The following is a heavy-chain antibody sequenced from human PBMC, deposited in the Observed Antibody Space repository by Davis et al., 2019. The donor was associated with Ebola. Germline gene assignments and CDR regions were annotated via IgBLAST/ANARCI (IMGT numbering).Heavy chain of an antibody. Sequence: GESLKISCAASGFTFSGSAMHWVRQASGKGLEWVGRIRSKANSYATAYAASVKGRFTISRDDSKNTAYLQMNSLKTEDTAVYYCARFPRNRIAARPQDWYFDLWGRGTLVTVSS. CDR1: GFTFSGSA. CDR2: IRSKANSYAT. CDR3: ARFPRNRIAARPQDWYFDL. J-gene: IGHJ2*01. D-gene: IGHD6-6*01. V-gene: IGHV3-73*01.